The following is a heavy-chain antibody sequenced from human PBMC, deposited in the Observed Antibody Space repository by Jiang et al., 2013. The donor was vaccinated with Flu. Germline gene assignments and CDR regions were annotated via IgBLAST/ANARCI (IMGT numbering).Heavy chain of an antibody. CDR3: ARVYDSSGYYSIH. CDR1: GYSISSGYY. D-gene: IGHD3-22*01. V-gene: IGHV4-38-2*01. J-gene: IGHJ4*02. CDR2: IYHSGST. Sequence: SGSGLVKPSETLSLTCAVSGYSISSGYYWGWIRQPPGKGLEWIGSIYHSGSTYYNPSLKSRVTISVDTSKNQFSLKLSSVTAADTAVYYCARVYDSSGYYSIHWGQGTLVTVSS.